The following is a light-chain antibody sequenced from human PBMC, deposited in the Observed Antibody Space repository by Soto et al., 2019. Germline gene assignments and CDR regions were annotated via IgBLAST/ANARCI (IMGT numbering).Light chain of an antibody. CDR2: DAS. Sequence: DIQMTQSPSSLSASVGDTVTITCQASQDITNHLNWYQQKPGKAPNLLIYDASHLETGVPSRFSGSGSGTYFTLTISSLQPEDIATYYVQKYDDVPQFGPGTKVDF. CDR1: QDITNH. V-gene: IGKV1-33*01. CDR3: QKYDDVPQ. J-gene: IGKJ3*01.